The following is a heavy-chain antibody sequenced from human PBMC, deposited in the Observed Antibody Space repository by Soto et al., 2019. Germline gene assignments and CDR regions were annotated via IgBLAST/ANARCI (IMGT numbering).Heavy chain of an antibody. Sequence: PGGSLRLSCASSVFTFSSYAMHWVRQAPGKGLEWVAVISYDGSNKYYADSVKGRFTISRDNSKNTLYLQMNSLRAEDTAVYYCAREYFLGYCSSTSCHTSPYYYYGMDVWGQGTTVTVSS. V-gene: IGHV3-30-3*01. CDR1: VFTFSSYA. CDR2: ISYDGSNK. D-gene: IGHD2-2*02. J-gene: IGHJ6*02. CDR3: AREYFLGYCSSTSCHTSPYYYYGMDV.